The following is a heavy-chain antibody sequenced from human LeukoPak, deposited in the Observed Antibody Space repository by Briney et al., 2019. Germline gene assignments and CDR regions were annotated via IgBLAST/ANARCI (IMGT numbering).Heavy chain of an antibody. CDR1: GFTFSSYG. V-gene: IGHV3-30*02. CDR3: AKPLDSSGYVLDF. J-gene: IGHJ4*02. D-gene: IGHD3-22*01. CDR2: IRYDGSNK. Sequence: GGSLRLSCAASGFTFSSYGMHWVRQAPGKGLEWVAFIRYDGSNKYYADSVKGRLTISRDNSKNTLYLQMNSLRPEDTAVYYCAKPLDSSGYVLDFWGQGTLVTVSS.